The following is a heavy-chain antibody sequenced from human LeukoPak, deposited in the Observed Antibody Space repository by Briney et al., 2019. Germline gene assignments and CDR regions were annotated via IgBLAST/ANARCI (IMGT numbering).Heavy chain of an antibody. V-gene: IGHV4-39*01. CDR3: ARAAYYYDSSGYLYYFDY. J-gene: IGHJ4*02. CDR2: IYYSGST. D-gene: IGHD3-22*01. CDR1: GGSISSRSYY. Sequence: SETLSLTCTVSGGSISSRSYYWGWIRQPPGKGLEWIGSIYYSGSTFYYPSLKSRVTISVDMSKNQFSLRLSSVTAADTAVYYCARAAYYYDSSGYLYYFDYWGQGTLVTVSS.